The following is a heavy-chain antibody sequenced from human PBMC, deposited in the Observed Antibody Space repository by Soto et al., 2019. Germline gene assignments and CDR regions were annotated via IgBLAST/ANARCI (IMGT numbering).Heavy chain of an antibody. CDR2: ISVSGGST. CDR3: AKDLPLYDFWSGYYPDGMDV. CDR1: GFTFSSYA. J-gene: IGHJ6*02. V-gene: IGHV3-23*01. Sequence: GGSRRLSCAASGFTFSSYAMSWVRQAPGKGLEWVSAISVSGGSTYYADSVKGRFTISRDNSKNTLYLQMNSLRAEDTAVYYCAKDLPLYDFWSGYYPDGMDVWGQGTTVTVSS. D-gene: IGHD3-3*01.